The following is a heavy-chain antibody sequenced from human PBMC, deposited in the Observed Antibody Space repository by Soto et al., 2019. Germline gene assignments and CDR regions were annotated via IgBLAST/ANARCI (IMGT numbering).Heavy chain of an antibody. CDR1: GFTFSGSA. CDR2: IRSKTNSYAT. D-gene: IGHD3-3*01. Sequence: PGGSLRLSCAASGFTFSGSAMHWVRQASGKGLEWVGRIRSKTNSYATAYAASVKGRFTISRDDSKNTAFLKMNSLKTEDTAVFYFTRHIHYDFWSGPEIYAFEIGGQGTMVTVPS. CDR3: TRHIHYDFWSGPEIYAFEI. V-gene: IGHV3-73*01. J-gene: IGHJ3*02.